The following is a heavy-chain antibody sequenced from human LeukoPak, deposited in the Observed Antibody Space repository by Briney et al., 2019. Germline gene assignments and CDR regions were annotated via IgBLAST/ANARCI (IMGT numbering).Heavy chain of an antibody. Sequence: GGSLRLSCAASGFTFDDYAMHWVRQAPGKGLEWVSGISWNSGSIGYADSVKGRFTISRDNAKNSLYLQMNSLRAEDTALYYCAKDRAIVATIGYYFDYWGQGTLVTVSS. J-gene: IGHJ4*02. D-gene: IGHD5-12*01. CDR1: GFTFDDYA. CDR3: AKDRAIVATIGYYFDY. V-gene: IGHV3-9*01. CDR2: ISWNSGSI.